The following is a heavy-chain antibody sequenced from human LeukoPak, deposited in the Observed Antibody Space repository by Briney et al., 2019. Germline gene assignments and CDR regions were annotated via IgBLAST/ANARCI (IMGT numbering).Heavy chain of an antibody. D-gene: IGHD3-3*02. CDR3: ARDRLGPSFSVSHFDL. CDR1: GFTFVDYG. V-gene: IGHV3-20*04. J-gene: IGHJ4*02. CDR2: INYNGAIT. Sequence: GGSLRLSCATSGFTFVDYGLSWVRRAPGKGLERLCAINYNGAITDYADSVKGRFTISRDNAKNSLYLRMDSLRAEDTALYYCARDRLGPSFSVSHFDLWGQGALVTVSS.